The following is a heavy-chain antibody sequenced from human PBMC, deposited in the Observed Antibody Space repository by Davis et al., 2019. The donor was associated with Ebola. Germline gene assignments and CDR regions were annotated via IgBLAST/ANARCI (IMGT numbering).Heavy chain of an antibody. CDR2: INPSGGST. Sequence: ASVKVSCKASGYTFTGYYMHWVRQAPGQGLEWMGIINPSGGSTSYAQKFQGRVTMTRDTSKNQFSLKLSSVTAADTAVYYCARGGYSSSPEFDYWGQGTLVTVSS. D-gene: IGHD6-6*01. CDR3: ARGGYSSSPEFDY. J-gene: IGHJ4*02. V-gene: IGHV1-46*01. CDR1: GYTFTGYY.